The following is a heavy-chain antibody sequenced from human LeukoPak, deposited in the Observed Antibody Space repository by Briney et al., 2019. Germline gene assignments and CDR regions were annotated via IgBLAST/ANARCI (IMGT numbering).Heavy chain of an antibody. V-gene: IGHV3-30-3*01. D-gene: IGHD4-17*01. CDR2: ISYDGSNQ. CDR1: GFTFSSYA. Sequence: GGSLRLSCSASGFTFSSYAMHWVRQPPGKGLEWVAVISYDGSNQYYADSVKGRFTISRDNSKNTLYLQMNSLRAEDTAVYYCARDHHGVTTSIHYWGQGTLVTVSS. CDR3: ARDHHGVTTSIHY. J-gene: IGHJ4*02.